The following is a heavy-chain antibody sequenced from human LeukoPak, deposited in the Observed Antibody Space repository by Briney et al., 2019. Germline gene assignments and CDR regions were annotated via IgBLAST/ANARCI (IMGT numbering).Heavy chain of an antibody. D-gene: IGHD7-27*01. J-gene: IGHJ4*02. CDR1: GFTFNNYP. V-gene: IGHV3-23*01. CDR2: ITGGADST. CDR3: AKDLNWGGR. Sequence: GGSLRLSCAGSGFTFNNYPISWVRQTPGKGLEWVSAITGGADSTYYADSVKGRFTISRDNSRNTLFLEMSSLRAEDTAVYYCAKDLNWGGRWGQGTLVTVSS.